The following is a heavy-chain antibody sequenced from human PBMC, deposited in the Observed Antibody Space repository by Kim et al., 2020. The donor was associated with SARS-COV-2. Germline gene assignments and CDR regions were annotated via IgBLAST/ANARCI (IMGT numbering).Heavy chain of an antibody. J-gene: IGHJ6*02. V-gene: IGHV1-69*13. CDR1: GGTFSSYA. D-gene: IGHD6-13*01. CDR3: ARELRYGGAAGYYYGMDV. CDR2: IIPIFGTA. Sequence: SVKVSCKASGGTFSSYAISWVRQAPGQGLEWMGGIIPIFGTANYAQKFQGRVTITADESTSTAYMELSSLRSEDTAVYYCARELRYGGAAGYYYGMDVWGQGTTVTVSS.